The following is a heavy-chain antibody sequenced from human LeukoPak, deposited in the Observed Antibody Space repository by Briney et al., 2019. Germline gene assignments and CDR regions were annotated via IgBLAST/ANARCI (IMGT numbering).Heavy chain of an antibody. CDR3: ARGLIVGATILSY. CDR2: MNPNSGNT. J-gene: IGHJ4*02. V-gene: IGHV1-8*01. CDR1: GYTFTSYD. D-gene: IGHD1-26*01. Sequence: ASVKVSCKASGYTFTSYDINWVRQATGQGLGWMGWMNPNSGNTGYAQKFQGRVTMTRNTSISTPYMELSSLRSEDTAVYYCARGLIVGATILSYWGQGTLVTVSS.